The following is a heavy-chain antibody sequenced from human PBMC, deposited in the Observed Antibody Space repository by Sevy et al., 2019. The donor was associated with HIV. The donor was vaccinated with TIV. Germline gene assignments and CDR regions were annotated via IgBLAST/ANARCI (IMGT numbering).Heavy chain of an antibody. CDR1: GFDFSSNG. CDR2: LRNDGSTK. Sequence: GGSLRLSCAASGFDFSSNGMHWVRQAPGKGLEWVTFLRNDGSTKYYADSVKGRFTISRDISKNTLYLQMNSLRAEDTAMYYCAKDNPVLHKWGQGPLVTVSS. CDR3: AKDNPVLHK. V-gene: IGHV3-30*02. D-gene: IGHD6-6*01. J-gene: IGHJ4*02.